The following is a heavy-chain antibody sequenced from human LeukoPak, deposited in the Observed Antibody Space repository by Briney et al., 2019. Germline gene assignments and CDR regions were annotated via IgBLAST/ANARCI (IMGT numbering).Heavy chain of an antibody. D-gene: IGHD2-15*01. Sequence: SETLSLTCTVSGGSISSYYWSWIRQPPGKGLEWIGYIYYSGSTNYNPSLKSRVTISVDTSKNQFSLKLSSVTAADTAVYYCARPYGGYCSGGSCYSGANWFDPWGQGTLVTVSS. CDR1: GGSISSYY. V-gene: IGHV4-59*08. J-gene: IGHJ5*02. CDR2: IYYSGST. CDR3: ARPYGGYCSGGSCYSGANWFDP.